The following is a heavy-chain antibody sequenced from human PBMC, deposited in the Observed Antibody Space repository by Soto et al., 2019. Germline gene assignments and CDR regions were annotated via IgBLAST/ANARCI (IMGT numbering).Heavy chain of an antibody. CDR2: ISGNGVST. CDR3: ARDPTPYYESALFDY. V-gene: IGHV3-23*01. Sequence: PGGSLRLSCAASGFTFSNYALTWVRRAPGKGLEWVSAISGNGVSTYYADSVKGRFTISRDNSKNTLYLQMNSLRAEDTAVYYCARDPTPYYESALFDYWGQGTLVTVSS. CDR1: GFTFSNYA. J-gene: IGHJ4*02. D-gene: IGHD3-22*01.